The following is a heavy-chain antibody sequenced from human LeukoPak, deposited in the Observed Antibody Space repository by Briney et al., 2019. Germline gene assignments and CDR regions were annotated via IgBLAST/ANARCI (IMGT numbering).Heavy chain of an antibody. CDR1: GYTFTGFY. J-gene: IGHJ4*02. Sequence: GSVTVSCKASGYTFTGFYIHGGRQAPGQGLEWMGWISAYNGNTNYAQKLQGRVTMTTDTSTSTAYMELRSLRSDDTAVYYCARDTAMGQFGYWGQGTLVTVSS. CDR3: ARDTAMGQFGY. D-gene: IGHD5-18*01. CDR2: ISAYNGNT. V-gene: IGHV1-18*04.